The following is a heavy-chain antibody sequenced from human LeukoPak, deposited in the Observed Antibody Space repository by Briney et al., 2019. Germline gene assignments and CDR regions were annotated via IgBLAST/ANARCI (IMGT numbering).Heavy chain of an antibody. V-gene: IGHV4-39*01. Sequence: RPSETLSLXCTVSGGSISSSSYYWGWIRQPPGQGLEWIGSIYYSGVTYYNPSLKSRVTISVDTSKNQFSLKLSSVTAADTAVYYCARLATSYYDSSRFHSGGAFDIWGQGTMVTVSS. CDR1: GGSISSSSYY. J-gene: IGHJ3*02. CDR3: ARLATSYYDSSRFHSGGAFDI. CDR2: IYYSGVT. D-gene: IGHD3-22*01.